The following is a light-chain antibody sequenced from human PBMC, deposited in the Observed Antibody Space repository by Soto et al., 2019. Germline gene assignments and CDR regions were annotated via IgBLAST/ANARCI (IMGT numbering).Light chain of an antibody. CDR2: KAS. CDR1: QTISSW. V-gene: IGKV1-5*03. Sequence: IQMTQSPSTLSGSVGDRVTITXRASQTISSWLAWYQQKPGKAPKXXIYKASTLKSGVPSRFSGSGSGTEFTLTISSLQPDDFATYYCQHYNRYSEAFGQGTKVDI. CDR3: QHYNRYSEA. J-gene: IGKJ1*01.